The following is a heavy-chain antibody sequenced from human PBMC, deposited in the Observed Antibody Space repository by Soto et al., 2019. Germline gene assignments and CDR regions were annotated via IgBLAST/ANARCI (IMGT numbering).Heavy chain of an antibody. CDR3: ARASPVPASMGI. J-gene: IGHJ3*02. CDR1: GFTFSSYS. Sequence: EVQLVESGGGLVKPGGSLRLSCAASGFTFSSYSMNWVRQAPGKGLEWVSSISSSSSYIYYADSVKGRFTSSRDNAKNSLYLQINSLRAEDTAVYYCARASPVPASMGIWGRGTMFTVSS. D-gene: IGHD2-2*01. CDR2: ISSSSSYI. V-gene: IGHV3-21*01.